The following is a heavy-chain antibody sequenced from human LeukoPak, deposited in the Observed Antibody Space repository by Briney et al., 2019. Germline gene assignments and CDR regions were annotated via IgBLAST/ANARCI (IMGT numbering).Heavy chain of an antibody. D-gene: IGHD3-22*01. J-gene: IGHJ4*02. CDR3: ARDLGHYDSSDDFDY. CDR1: RFTFSSYS. V-gene: IGHV3-21*01. CDR2: ISSSGSYI. Sequence: GGSLRLSCAASRFTFSSYSMNWVRQAPGKGLEWVSSISSSGSYIYYADSVKGRFTISRDNAKNSLYLQMNSLRAEDTAVYYCARDLGHYDSSDDFDYWGQGALVTVSS.